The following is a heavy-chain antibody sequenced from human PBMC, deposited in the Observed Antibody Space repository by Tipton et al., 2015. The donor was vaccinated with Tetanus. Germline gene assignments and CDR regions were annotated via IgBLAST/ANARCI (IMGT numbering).Heavy chain of an antibody. Sequence: SLRLSCAASRLFVSSNFMNWIRQPPGRGLEWVSVIYSGGGTDYGDPVKGRFTISRDNSKNTVYLQMSSLRVEDTGVYYCAKGGGQWLGRGMDVWGQGTTVTVSS. D-gene: IGHD6-19*01. CDR1: RLFVSSNF. CDR3: AKGGGQWLGRGMDV. J-gene: IGHJ6*02. V-gene: IGHV3-66*01. CDR2: IYSGGGT.